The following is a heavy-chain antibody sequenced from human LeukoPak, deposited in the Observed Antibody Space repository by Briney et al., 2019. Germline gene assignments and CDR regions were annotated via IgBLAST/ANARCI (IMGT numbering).Heavy chain of an antibody. CDR2: IGSGADL. Sequence: GGSLRLSCVGSGFAFGVHAMSWVRQAPGKGPEWVATIGSGADLFYAESVKGRFTISRDDPRNTVWLQMNSLRAEDTAVYYCVRDGGVSGYDLLDYWGQGTLVTVSS. CDR3: VRDGGVSGYDLLDY. CDR1: GFAFGVHA. D-gene: IGHD5-12*01. V-gene: IGHV3-23*01. J-gene: IGHJ4*02.